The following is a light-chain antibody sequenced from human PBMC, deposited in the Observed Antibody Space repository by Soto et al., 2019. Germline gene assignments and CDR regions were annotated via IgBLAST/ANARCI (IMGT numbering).Light chain of an antibody. J-gene: IGLJ1*01. V-gene: IGLV1-40*01. CDR3: QSYDSSLGAYV. CDR1: SSNIGAGYD. Sequence: QSVLTQPPSVSGAPGQRVTISCTGSSSNIGAGYDVHWYQQLPGTAPKLLIFANTNRPSGVPDRFSGSKSGTSSSLAITGLQAEDEADYYCQSYDSSLGAYVFGTGTKLTVL. CDR2: ANT.